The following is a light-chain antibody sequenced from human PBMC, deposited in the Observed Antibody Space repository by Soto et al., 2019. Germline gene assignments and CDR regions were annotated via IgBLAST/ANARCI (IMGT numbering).Light chain of an antibody. J-gene: IGKJ5*01. V-gene: IGKV1-9*01. CDR3: QQLLSYPIT. Sequence: IQLNQSPSFLSATVGDRVTITCRASQGISSYLAWYQQKPGKAPKLLIYAASTLQSGVPLRFSGSGSGTSFTLTISSLQPEDFATYYCQQLLSYPITFGQGTRLEIK. CDR2: AAS. CDR1: QGISSY.